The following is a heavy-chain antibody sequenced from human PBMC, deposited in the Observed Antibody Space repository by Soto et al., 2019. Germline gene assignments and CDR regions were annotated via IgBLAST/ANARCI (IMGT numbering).Heavy chain of an antibody. D-gene: IGHD3-9*01. V-gene: IGHV4-59*01. Sequence: PSETLSLTCTVSGGSISSYYWSWIRQPPGKGLEWIGYIYYSGSTNYNPSLKSRVTISVDTSKNQFSLKLSSVTAADTAVYYCARDPTYYDILTGPLGAFDIWGQGTMVTLSS. CDR2: IYYSGST. CDR1: GGSISSYY. J-gene: IGHJ3*02. CDR3: ARDPTYYDILTGPLGAFDI.